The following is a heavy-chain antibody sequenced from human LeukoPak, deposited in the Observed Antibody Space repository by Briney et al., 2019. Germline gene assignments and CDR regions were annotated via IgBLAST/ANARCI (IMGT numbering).Heavy chain of an antibody. CDR1: GFTFSTYS. CDR2: VSYSSSYK. Sequence: PGESLTLSCAASGFTFSTYSMNWVRQAPGKGLEWVSFVSYSSSYKYYADSVKGRFTISRDNAKNSLYLQMYSLRAEDTAVYYCARVNPTGLYWYFDLWGRGTQVTVSS. CDR3: ARVNPTGLYWYFDL. D-gene: IGHD3-9*01. V-gene: IGHV3-21*01. J-gene: IGHJ2*01.